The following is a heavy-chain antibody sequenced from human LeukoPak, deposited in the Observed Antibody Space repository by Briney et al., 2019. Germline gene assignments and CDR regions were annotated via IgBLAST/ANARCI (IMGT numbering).Heavy chain of an antibody. J-gene: IGHJ4*02. CDR1: GYSFTSYW. CDR2: IYPGDSDT. V-gene: IGHV5-51*01. Sequence: GASLKISCKGSGYSFTSYWIGWVRQLPGNVLEWMGIIYPGDSDTRYSPSFQGQVTISADKSISTAYLQWSSLKASDTAMYYCASGFYDSSGYYYDGYFDYWGQGTLVTVSS. CDR3: ASGFYDSSGYYYDGYFDY. D-gene: IGHD3-22*01.